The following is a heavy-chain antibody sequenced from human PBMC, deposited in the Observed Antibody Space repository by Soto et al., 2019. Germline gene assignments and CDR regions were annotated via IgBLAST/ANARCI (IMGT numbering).Heavy chain of an antibody. V-gene: IGHV3-33*01. CDR2: IWYDGSNK. CDR1: GFTFSSYG. CDR3: ARDSSIGAAAGTGAPNYGMDV. J-gene: IGHJ6*02. D-gene: IGHD6-13*01. Sequence: QVQLVESGGGVVQPGRSLRLSCAASGFTFSSYGMHWVRQAPGKGLEWVAVIWYDGSNKYYADSVKGRFTISRDNSKNTLYLQMNCLRAEDTAVYYCARDSSIGAAAGTGAPNYGMDVWGQGTTVTVSS.